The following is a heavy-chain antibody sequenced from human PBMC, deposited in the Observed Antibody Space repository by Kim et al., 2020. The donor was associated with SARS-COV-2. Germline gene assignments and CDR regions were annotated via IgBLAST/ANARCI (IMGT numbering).Heavy chain of an antibody. V-gene: IGHV3-7*01. CDR3: ARYPYSGYDWNPDWYFDL. CDR2: IKQDGSEK. J-gene: IGHJ2*01. Sequence: GGSLRLSCAASGFTFSSYWMSWVRQAPGKGLEWVANIKQDGSEKYYVDSVKGRFTISRDNAKNSLYLQMNSLRAEDTAVYYCARYPYSGYDWNPDWYFDLWGRGTLVTVSS. D-gene: IGHD5-12*01. CDR1: GFTFSSYW.